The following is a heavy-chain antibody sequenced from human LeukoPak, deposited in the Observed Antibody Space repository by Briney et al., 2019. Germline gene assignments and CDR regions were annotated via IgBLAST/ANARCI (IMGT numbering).Heavy chain of an antibody. CDR1: GFTFSSYG. D-gene: IGHD6-19*01. Sequence: GRSLRLSCAASGFTFSSYGVHWVRQAPGKGLEWVAVIWYDGSNKYYADSVKGRFTISRDSSKNTLYLQMNSLRAEDTAVYYCTGAGTVYYYGMDVWGQGTTVTVSS. V-gene: IGHV3-33*01. CDR2: IWYDGSNK. J-gene: IGHJ6*02. CDR3: TGAGTVYYYGMDV.